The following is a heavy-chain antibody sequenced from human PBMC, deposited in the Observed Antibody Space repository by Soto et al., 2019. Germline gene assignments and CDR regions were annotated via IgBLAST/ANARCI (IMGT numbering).Heavy chain of an antibody. D-gene: IGHD6-6*01. CDR1: GGTFSSYA. J-gene: IGHJ4*02. CDR3: ARRAGSSAYFDY. Sequence: SVKVSCKASGGTFSSYAISWVRQAPGQGLEWMGGIIPIFGTANYAQKFQGRVTITADESTSTAYMELSSLRSEDTAVYYCARRAGSSAYFDYWGQGTLVTVSS. CDR2: IIPIFGTA. V-gene: IGHV1-69*13.